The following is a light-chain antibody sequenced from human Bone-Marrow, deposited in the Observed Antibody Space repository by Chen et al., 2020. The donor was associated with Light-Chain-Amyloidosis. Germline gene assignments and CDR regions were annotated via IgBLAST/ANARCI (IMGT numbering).Light chain of an antibody. CDR2: LNSDGSH. Sequence: QLVLTQSPSASASLGASVKLTCTLSSGHSSYAIAWHQQQPEKGPRYLMKLNSDGSHSKGDGIPDRFSGSTSGSERYRTISGLQAEDEADYYCQTWGTGMVFGGGTKLTVL. CDR1: SGHSSYA. V-gene: IGLV4-69*01. J-gene: IGLJ2*01. CDR3: QTWGTGMV.